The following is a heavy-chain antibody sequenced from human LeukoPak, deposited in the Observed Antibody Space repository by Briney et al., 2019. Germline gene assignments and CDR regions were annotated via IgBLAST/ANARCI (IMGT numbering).Heavy chain of an antibody. CDR3: AISSGGSCYQ. CDR1: GFTFSSYS. D-gene: IGHD2-15*01. J-gene: IGHJ4*02. V-gene: IGHV3-21*01. CDR2: ISSSSNYI. Sequence: GGSLRLSCAASGFTFSSYSMNWVRQAPGKGLEWVSSISSSSNYIYYADSMRGRLTISRDNAKNSLYLQMNSLRAEDTAVYYCAISSGGSCYQWGQGTLVTVSS.